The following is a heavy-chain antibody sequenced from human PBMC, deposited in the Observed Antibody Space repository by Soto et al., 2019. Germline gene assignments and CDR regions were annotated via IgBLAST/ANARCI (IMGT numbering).Heavy chain of an antibody. CDR3: TRGPSYSSSWYYFDY. J-gene: IGHJ4*02. CDR1: GFTFSSYW. Sequence: PGGSLRLSFAASGFTFSSYWMSWVRQAPGKGLEWGANIKQNGSEKYYVDSVKGRFTISRDNAKNSLYRQMNSRRAEATPVYYGTRGPSYSSSWYYFDYWGQGTLVTVSS. D-gene: IGHD6-13*01. V-gene: IGHV3-7*03. CDR2: IKQNGSEK.